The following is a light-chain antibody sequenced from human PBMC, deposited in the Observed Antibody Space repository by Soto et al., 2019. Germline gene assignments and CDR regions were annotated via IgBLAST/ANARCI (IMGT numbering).Light chain of an antibody. CDR3: QQFGNSPWT. CDR1: QSVPSTY. Sequence: PEERATLSCRASQSVPSTYFAWYQQKSGQPPRLLISGTSNRATGIPDRFSGSGSGRDFTLTISRLEPEDFAVYFCQQFGNSPWTFGQGTKVDIK. J-gene: IGKJ1*01. CDR2: GTS. V-gene: IGKV3-20*01.